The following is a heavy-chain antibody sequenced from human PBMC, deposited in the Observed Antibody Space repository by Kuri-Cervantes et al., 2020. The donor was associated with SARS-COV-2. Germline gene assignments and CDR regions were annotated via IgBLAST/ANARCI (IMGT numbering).Heavy chain of an antibody. CDR2: IYYSGST. J-gene: IGHJ4*02. CDR1: GGSISSYY. D-gene: IGHD4-23*01. Sequence: SETLSLTCTVSGGSISSYYWSWIRQPPGKGLEWIGYIYYSGSTNYNPSLKSRVTISVDTSKNQFSLKLSSVTAADTAVYYCAKDYGGGMGVFDYWGQGTLVTVSS. V-gene: IGHV4-59*12. CDR3: AKDYGGGMGVFDY.